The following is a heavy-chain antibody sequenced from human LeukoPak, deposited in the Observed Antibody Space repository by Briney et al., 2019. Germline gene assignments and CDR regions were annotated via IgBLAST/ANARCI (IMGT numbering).Heavy chain of an antibody. J-gene: IGHJ4*02. CDR1: GASISDYY. V-gene: IGHV4-4*07. CDR2: ISTRGST. D-gene: IGHD2-21*02. CDR3: ARGLYSIGRDTLDY. Sequence: SETLSLTSTVSGASISDYYWSWIRQPAGKGLEWIGRISTRGSTNYNPSLNSPVTMTVDTSKNQFSLNLTSVTAADTAVYYCARGLYSIGRDTLDYWGQGTLVTVSS.